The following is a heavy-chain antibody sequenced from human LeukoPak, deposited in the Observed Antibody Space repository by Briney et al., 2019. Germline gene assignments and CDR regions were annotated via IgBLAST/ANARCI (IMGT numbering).Heavy chain of an antibody. CDR1: GGSISGFY. CDR2: IYYSGST. J-gene: IGHJ4*02. V-gene: IGHV4-59*01. CDR3: ARDRDNSGYYFDS. D-gene: IGHD5-12*01. Sequence: SETLSLTCTVSGGSISGFYWSWIRQPPGKGLEWIGYIYYSGSTNYNPSLKSRATISVDPSRSQFSLRLNSVTAADTALYYCARDRDNSGYYFDSWGQGILVTVSS.